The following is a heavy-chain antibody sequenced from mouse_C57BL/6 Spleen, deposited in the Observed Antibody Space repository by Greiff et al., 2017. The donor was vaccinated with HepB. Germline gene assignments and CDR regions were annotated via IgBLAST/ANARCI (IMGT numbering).Heavy chain of an antibody. Sequence: EVKVEESGGGLVQPGGSMKLSCVASGFTFSNYWMNWVRQSPEKGLEWVAQIRLKSDNYATHYAESVKGRFTISRDDSKSSVYLQMNNLRAEDTGIYYCTRYYGSSGAWFAYWGQGTLVTVSA. J-gene: IGHJ3*01. CDR2: IRLKSDNYAT. D-gene: IGHD1-1*01. CDR3: TRYYGSSGAWFAY. CDR1: GFTFSNYW. V-gene: IGHV6-3*01.